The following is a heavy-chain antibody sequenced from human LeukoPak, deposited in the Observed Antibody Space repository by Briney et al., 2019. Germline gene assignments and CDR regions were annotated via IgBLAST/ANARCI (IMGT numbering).Heavy chain of an antibody. CDR3: ARVSNPGYCSSTSCYTGGLDY. D-gene: IGHD2-2*02. V-gene: IGHV1-69*13. J-gene: IGHJ4*02. CDR1: GGTFSSYA. Sequence: GASVKVSCKASGGTFSSYAISWVRQAPGQGLEWMGGIIPIFGTANYAQKFQGRVTITADESTSTAYMELSSLRSEDTAVYYCARVSNPGYCSSTSCYTGGLDYWGQGTLVTVSS. CDR2: IIPIFGTA.